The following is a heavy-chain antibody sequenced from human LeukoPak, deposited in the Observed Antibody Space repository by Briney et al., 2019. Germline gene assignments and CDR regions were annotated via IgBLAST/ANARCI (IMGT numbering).Heavy chain of an antibody. J-gene: IGHJ4*02. CDR1: GYTFTSYD. CDR2: MNPNSGNT. D-gene: IGHD5-18*01. V-gene: IGHV1-8*03. CDR3: ARVAGYSYGLDYFDY. Sequence: ASVKVFCKASGYTFTSYDINWVRQATGQGLEWMGWMNPNSGNTGYAQKFQGRVTITRNTSISTAYMELSSLRSEDTAVYYCARVAGYSYGLDYFDYWGQGTLVTVSS.